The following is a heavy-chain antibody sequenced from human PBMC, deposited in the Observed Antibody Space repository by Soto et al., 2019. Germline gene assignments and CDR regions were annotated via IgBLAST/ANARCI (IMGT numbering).Heavy chain of an antibody. CDR2: MRSDGSSK. D-gene: IGHD3-9*01. Sequence: QMQLLESGGGVVQPGKALRLSCAASGFAFNSHSMHWVRQAPGKGLEWLALMRSDGSSKFYADSVKGRCTISRDNSKNTLYFEMNSLRSEDTAVYYCARDRVIRYTGYELDLWGQGTVVTVSS. J-gene: IGHJ5*02. V-gene: IGHV3-30-3*01. CDR3: ARDRVIRYTGYELDL. CDR1: GFAFNSHS.